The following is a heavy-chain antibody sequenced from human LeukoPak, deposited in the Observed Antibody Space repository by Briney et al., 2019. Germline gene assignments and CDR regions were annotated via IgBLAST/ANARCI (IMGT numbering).Heavy chain of an antibody. V-gene: IGHV1-69*04. D-gene: IGHD5-12*01. CDR3: ARAGYSGYVFDY. J-gene: IGHJ4*02. CDR2: IIPILGIA. Sequence: ASVKVSCKASGGTFSSYAISWVRQAPGQGLEWMGRIIPILGIANYAQKFQGRVTITADKSTSTAYMELSSLRSEDTAVYYCARAGYSGYVFDYWGQGTLVNVSS. CDR1: GGTFSSYA.